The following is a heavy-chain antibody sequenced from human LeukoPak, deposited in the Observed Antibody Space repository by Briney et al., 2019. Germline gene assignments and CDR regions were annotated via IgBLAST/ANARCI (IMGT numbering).Heavy chain of an antibody. CDR1: GYTLTELS. Sequence: ASVNVSCKVSGYTLTELSMHWVRQAPGKGLEWMGGFDPEDGETGHAQRFQGRVTMTEDTSTDTAYMELSSLTSEDTAVYFCATLAPWTDFDYWGQGTLVTVSS. CDR3: ATLAPWTDFDY. V-gene: IGHV1-24*01. D-gene: IGHD3/OR15-3a*01. J-gene: IGHJ4*02. CDR2: FDPEDGET.